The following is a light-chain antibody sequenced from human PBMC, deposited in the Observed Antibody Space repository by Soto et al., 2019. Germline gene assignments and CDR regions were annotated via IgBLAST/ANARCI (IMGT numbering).Light chain of an antibody. CDR1: SSNIGGNS. J-gene: IGLJ1*01. Sequence: QSVLTQPPSVSAAPGQKVTISCSGSSSNIGGNSVSWYQQLPGTAPKLLIYDDDKRPSGIPDRFSGSKSGTSATLGITGFQTGEEADYYCGSWDSSMSAYVFATGIKVTV. CDR3: GSWDSSMSAYV. CDR2: DDD. V-gene: IGLV1-51*01.